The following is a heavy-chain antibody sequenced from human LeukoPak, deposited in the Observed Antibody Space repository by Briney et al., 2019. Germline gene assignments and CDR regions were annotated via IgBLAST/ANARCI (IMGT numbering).Heavy chain of an antibody. CDR3: ARPNTIFGVVNMDV. D-gene: IGHD3-3*01. Sequence: SETLSLTCTVSGGSISTYYWSWIRQPPGKGLEWIGYIYYTGSTSYNPSLKSRVTMSLDASKNQFSLELNSVTPADTAVYYCARPNTIFGVVNMDVWGKGTTVTVFS. CDR1: GGSISTYY. CDR2: IYYTGST. J-gene: IGHJ6*03. V-gene: IGHV4-59*01.